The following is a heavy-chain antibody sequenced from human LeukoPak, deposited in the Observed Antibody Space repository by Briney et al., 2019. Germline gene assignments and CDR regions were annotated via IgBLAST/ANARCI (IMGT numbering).Heavy chain of an antibody. CDR3: ARQFDSSSYYFDY. V-gene: IGHV4-59*01. CDR2: IYYSGST. Sequence: SETLSLTCTVSGGSISSYYWSWIRQPPGKGLEWSGYIYYSGSTNYNPSLKSRVTISVDTSKNQFSLKLSSVTAADTAVYYCARQFDSSSYYFDYSGQGTLVTVSS. D-gene: IGHD6-6*01. CDR1: GGSISSYY. J-gene: IGHJ4*02.